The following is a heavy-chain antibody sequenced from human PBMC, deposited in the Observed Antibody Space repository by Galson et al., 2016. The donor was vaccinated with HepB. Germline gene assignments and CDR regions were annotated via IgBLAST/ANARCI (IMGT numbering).Heavy chain of an antibody. V-gene: IGHV1-69*06. D-gene: IGHD3-10*01. CDR2: IIPIFGTA. CDR1: GGPFSSYA. J-gene: IGHJ4*02. CDR3: ARGYYASGRSDFDY. Sequence: SVKVSCKASGGPFSSYAFGWVRQAPGQGLEWMGGIIPIFGTANYAQKFQGRVTITADKSTKTVYMQLSSLRSVDTAVYYCARGYYASGRSDFDYWGQGTLVTVSS.